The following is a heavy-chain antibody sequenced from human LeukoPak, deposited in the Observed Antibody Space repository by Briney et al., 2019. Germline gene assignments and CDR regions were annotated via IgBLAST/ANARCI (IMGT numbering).Heavy chain of an antibody. Sequence: ASVKVSCKASGYTFTSYDINWERQATGQGLEWMGWMNPNSGNTGYAQKFQGRVTMPRNTSISTAYMELSSLRSEDTAVYYCARVGSTMYYYYYGMDVWGQGTTVTVSS. V-gene: IGHV1-8*01. CDR2: MNPNSGNT. D-gene: IGHD5/OR15-5a*01. CDR1: GYTFTSYD. CDR3: ARVGSTMYYYYYGMDV. J-gene: IGHJ6*02.